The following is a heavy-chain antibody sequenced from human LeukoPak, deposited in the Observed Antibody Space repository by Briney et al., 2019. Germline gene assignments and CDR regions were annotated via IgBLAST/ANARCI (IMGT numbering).Heavy chain of an antibody. V-gene: IGHV3-7*01. CDR3: ARDKIVGPTALDY. Sequence: GGSLRLSCAASGFTFSTYWMSWVRQAPGKGLEWVANIKQDGSEIYYVDSVKGRFTISRDNSRNSPYLQMNSLRAEDTSVYYCARDKIVGPTALDYWGRGTLITVSS. D-gene: IGHD2-21*01. CDR2: IKQDGSEI. J-gene: IGHJ4*02. CDR1: GFTFSTYW.